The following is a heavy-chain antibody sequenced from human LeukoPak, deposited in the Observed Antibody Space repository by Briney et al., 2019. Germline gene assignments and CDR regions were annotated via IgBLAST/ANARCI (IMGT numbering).Heavy chain of an antibody. J-gene: IGHJ4*02. Sequence: GGSLRLSCVGSGFNFSNYYMSWIRQAPGKGLEWISYISPNAVNRYYVDSVKGRFTISRDNAKNSLFLQMSSLRGEDTAVYYCAGSGLPDDHWGQGTLVTVSS. CDR2: ISPNAVNR. V-gene: IGHV3-11*01. D-gene: IGHD3-9*01. CDR1: GFNFSNYY. CDR3: AGSGLPDDH.